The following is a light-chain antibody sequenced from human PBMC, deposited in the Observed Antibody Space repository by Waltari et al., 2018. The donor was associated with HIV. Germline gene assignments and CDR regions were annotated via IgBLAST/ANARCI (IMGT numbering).Light chain of an antibody. J-gene: IGLJ2*01. V-gene: IGLV3-1*01. CDR3: QAWDSSTL. CDR2: QDS. CDR1: KLGDKY. Sequence: SYELTQPPSVSVAPGQTASITCSADKLGDKYACWYQQKPGQSPVLVIYQDSKRPSGIPERFSGSNSGNTATLTISGTQAMDEADYYCQAWDSSTLFGGGTKLTVL.